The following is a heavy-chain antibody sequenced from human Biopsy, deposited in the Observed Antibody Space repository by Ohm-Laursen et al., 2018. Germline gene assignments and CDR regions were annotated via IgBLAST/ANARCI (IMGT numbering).Heavy chain of an antibody. J-gene: IGHJ4*02. V-gene: IGHV1-69*17. CDR1: GGTPSNYA. CDR3: ATPFQYYDSWGGYPPFDH. CDR2: IIAVSGLV. Sequence: GSSVKVSCKASGGTPSNYAISWARQAPGEGLEWMGGIIAVSGLVNYAPKFQGRVSITADKSTTTAYMELSNLKSEDTAVYYCATPFQYYDSWGGYPPFDHWGQGTLVTVSS. D-gene: IGHD3-3*01.